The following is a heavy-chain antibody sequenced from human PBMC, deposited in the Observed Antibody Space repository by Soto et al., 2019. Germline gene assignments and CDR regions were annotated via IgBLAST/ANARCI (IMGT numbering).Heavy chain of an antibody. V-gene: IGHV3-11*01. CDR2: ISSSGSTI. Sequence: GGSLRLSCAASGFTFSDYYMSWIRQAPGKGLEWVSYISSSGSTIYYADSVKGRFTISRDNAKNSLYLQMNSLRAEDTAVYYCARSPALEGYNWFDPWGQGTLVTVSS. J-gene: IGHJ5*02. CDR3: ARSPALEGYNWFDP. CDR1: GFTFSDYY.